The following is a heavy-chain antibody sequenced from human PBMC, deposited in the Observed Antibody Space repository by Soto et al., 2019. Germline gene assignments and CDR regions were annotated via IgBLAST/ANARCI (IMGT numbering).Heavy chain of an antibody. Sequence: ASVKVSCKASGYTFSNYGISWVRQAPGEGLEWVAWINGHNGNTHYAQKVQGRVILTTVTSTRTAYMELRNLRSDDTAMYYCARDTYIVVGATVTDHYHFGLDFWGQVTTVTASS. CDR3: ARDTYIVVGATVTDHYHFGLDF. CDR1: GYTFSNYG. D-gene: IGHD2-2*01. J-gene: IGHJ6*02. CDR2: INGHNGNT. V-gene: IGHV1-18*04.